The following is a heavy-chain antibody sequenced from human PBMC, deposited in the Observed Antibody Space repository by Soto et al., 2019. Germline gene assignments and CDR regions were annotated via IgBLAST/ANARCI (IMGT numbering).Heavy chain of an antibody. CDR2: ISGSGGST. CDR3: AKERLRVPYFDD. V-gene: IGHV3-23*01. Sequence: GSLRLSQPASEFTFSSYYVIWVRQAPGKGLEWVSAISGSGGSTYYADSVKGRFTISRDNSKNTLYLQMNSLRAEDTAVYYCAKERLRVPYFDDWGQGTLVTVSS. J-gene: IGHJ4*02. CDR1: EFTFSSYY.